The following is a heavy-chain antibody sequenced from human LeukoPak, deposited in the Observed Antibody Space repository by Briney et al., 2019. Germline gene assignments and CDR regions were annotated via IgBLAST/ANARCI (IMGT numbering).Heavy chain of an antibody. J-gene: IGHJ4*02. V-gene: IGHV3-23*01. Sequence: GGSLRLSCAASGFTFSSYAMSWVRHAPGKGLEWVSAISGSGGSTYYADSVKGRFTISRDNSKNTLYLQMNSLRAEDTAVYYCAKDRGDYQIGLDYWGQGTLVTVSS. CDR1: GFTFSSYA. D-gene: IGHD4-17*01. CDR2: ISGSGGST. CDR3: AKDRGDYQIGLDY.